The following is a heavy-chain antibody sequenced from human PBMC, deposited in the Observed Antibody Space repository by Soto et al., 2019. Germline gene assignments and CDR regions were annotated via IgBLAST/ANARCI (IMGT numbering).Heavy chain of an antibody. CDR3: AKAPSYCRGGSCYFYYGMDV. CDR1: GFTFDDYA. D-gene: IGHD2-15*01. Sequence: EVQLVESGGGLVQPGRSLRLSCAASGFTFDDYAMHWVRQAPGKGLEWVSGISWNSGSIGYADSVKGRFTISRDNAKNSLYLQMNSLRAEDTALYYCAKAPSYCRGGSCYFYYGMDVWGQGTTVTVSS. J-gene: IGHJ6*02. V-gene: IGHV3-9*01. CDR2: ISWNSGSI.